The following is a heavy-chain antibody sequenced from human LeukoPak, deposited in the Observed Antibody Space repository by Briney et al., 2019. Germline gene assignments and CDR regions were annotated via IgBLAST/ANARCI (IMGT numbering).Heavy chain of an antibody. CDR3: TRRYSGSYPHAFDI. J-gene: IGHJ3*02. V-gene: IGHV3-73*01. Sequence: GGSLRLSCAASGSTFSGSAMHWVRQASGKGLEWVGRIRSKANSYATAYAASVKGRFTISRDDSKNTAYLQMNSLKTEDTAVYYCTRRYSGSYPHAFDIWGQGTMVTVSS. CDR1: GSTFSGSA. CDR2: IRSKANSYAT. D-gene: IGHD1-26*01.